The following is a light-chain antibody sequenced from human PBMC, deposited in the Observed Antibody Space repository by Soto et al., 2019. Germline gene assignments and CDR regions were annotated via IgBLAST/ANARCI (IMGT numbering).Light chain of an antibody. J-gene: IGLJ1*01. CDR2: STD. V-gene: IGLV1-44*01. CDR3: AAWDDSLSGLYL. Sequence: QSVLTQPPSTSGTPGQRVTISCSGTNSNIGKFNVNWFRQLPGTAPKLLIYSTDQRPSGVHDRFSGSKSGTSASLAISDLQTEDEADYYCAAWDDSLSGLYLFGTGTKLTVL. CDR1: NSNIGKFN.